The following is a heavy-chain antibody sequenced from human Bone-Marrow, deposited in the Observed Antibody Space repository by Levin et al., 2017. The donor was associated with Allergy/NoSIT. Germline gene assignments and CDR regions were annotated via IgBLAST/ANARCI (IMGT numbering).Heavy chain of an antibody. Sequence: SQTLSLTCSVSGGSISSGGYYWTWIRQHPEWGLQWLGYIFYSGTTYYSPSLKSRVSISVDTSKNQFSLRLTSVSAADTAVYFCAREDRSGSFDVWGQGTVVTVSS. D-gene: IGHD3-10*01. J-gene: IGHJ3*01. V-gene: IGHV4-31*03. CDR1: GGSISSGGYY. CDR3: AREDRSGSFDV. CDR2: IFYSGTT.